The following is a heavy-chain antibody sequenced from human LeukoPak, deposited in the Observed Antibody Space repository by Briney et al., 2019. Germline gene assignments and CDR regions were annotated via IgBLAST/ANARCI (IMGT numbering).Heavy chain of an antibody. CDR1: GGSISSGDYY. CDR3: ARGDRSRSGDWFDP. Sequence: PSQTLSLTCNVSGGSISSGDYYWSWIRQPPGKGLEWIGYIYYSGSTYYNPSLKSRVTISVDTSKNQFSLKLSSVTAADTAVYYCARGDRSRSGDWFDPWGQGTLVTVSS. CDR2: IYYSGST. V-gene: IGHV4-30-4*08. J-gene: IGHJ5*02. D-gene: IGHD1-26*01.